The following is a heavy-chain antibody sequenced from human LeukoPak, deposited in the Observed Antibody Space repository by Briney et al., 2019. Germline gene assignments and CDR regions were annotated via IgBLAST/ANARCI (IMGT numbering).Heavy chain of an antibody. D-gene: IGHD1-7*01. J-gene: IGHJ4*02. V-gene: IGHV3-23*01. CDR3: ARDRVPGTSPKMDS. CDR2: ISDTGHDT. CDR1: GFIFSNYA. Sequence: PGGSLRLSCAASGFIFSNYAMSWVRQTPGKGLEWVSVISDTGHDTFYRDSVKGRFTISRGNSMNTLYLQMNSLGAEDTALYYCARDRVPGTSPKMDSWGQGTLVTVSS.